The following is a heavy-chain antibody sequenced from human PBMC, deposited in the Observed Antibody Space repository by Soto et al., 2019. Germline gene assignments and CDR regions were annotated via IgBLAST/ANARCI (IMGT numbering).Heavy chain of an antibody. CDR3: ARVEGVNYFDY. J-gene: IGHJ4*02. D-gene: IGHD6-13*01. CDR1: GGSISSYY. V-gene: IGHV4-59*08. Sequence: SETLSLTCTVSGGSISSYYWSWIRQPPGKGLEWIGYIYYSGSTNYNPSLKSRVTISVDTSKNQFSLKLSSVTAADTAVYYCARVEGVNYFDYWGQGTLVTVSS. CDR2: IYYSGST.